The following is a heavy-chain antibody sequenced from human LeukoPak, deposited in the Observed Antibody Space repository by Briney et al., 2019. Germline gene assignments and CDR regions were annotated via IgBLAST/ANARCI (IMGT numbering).Heavy chain of an antibody. V-gene: IGHV3-48*03. CDR3: ARKRVTEGRFFDY. D-gene: IGHD2-21*02. CDR2: ISSSGGTI. Sequence: GGSLRLSCAASGFTFSTYEMNWVRQPPGKGLEWISYISSSGGTIYYADFIKGRFTISRDNAKNSLYLQMNSPRAEDTAVYYCARKRVTEGRFFDYWGQGTLVTVSS. CDR1: GFTFSTYE. J-gene: IGHJ4*02.